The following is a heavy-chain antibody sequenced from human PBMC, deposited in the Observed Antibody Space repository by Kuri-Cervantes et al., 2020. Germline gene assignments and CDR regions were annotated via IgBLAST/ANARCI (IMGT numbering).Heavy chain of an antibody. V-gene: IGHV1-18*01. D-gene: IGHD7-27*01. Sequence: ASVKVSCKASGYTLSSYGISWVRQAPGQGLEWMGWISAYNGDTNYAPKFQGRVTMTTDKSTSTAYMELSSLRSEDTAVYYCARGLGKTGDDYWGQGTLVTVSS. CDR2: ISAYNGDT. CDR3: ARGLGKTGDDY. J-gene: IGHJ4*02. CDR1: GYTLSSYG.